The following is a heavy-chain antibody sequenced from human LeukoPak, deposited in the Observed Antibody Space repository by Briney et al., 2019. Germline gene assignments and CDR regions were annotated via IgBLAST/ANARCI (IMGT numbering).Heavy chain of an antibody. J-gene: IGHJ5*02. D-gene: IGHD3-3*01. CDR1: GYTFTSYD. CDR2: MNPNSGNT. Sequence: ASVKVSCKASGYTFTSYDINWVRQATGQGLEWMGWMNPNSGNTGYAQKFQGRVTMTRNTSISTAYMELSSLRSEDTAVYYCARIGKQSGYYNWFDPWGQGTLVTVSS. CDR3: ARIGKQSGYYNWFDP. V-gene: IGHV1-8*01.